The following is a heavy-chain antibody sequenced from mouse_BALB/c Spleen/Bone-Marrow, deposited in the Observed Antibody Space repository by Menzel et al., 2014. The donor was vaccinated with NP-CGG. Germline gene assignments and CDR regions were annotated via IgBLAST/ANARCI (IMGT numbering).Heavy chain of an antibody. J-gene: IGHJ3*01. CDR1: GFDFSRYW. CDR3: AKNYFYGYVAY. D-gene: IGHD1-2*01. Sequence: EVKLLESGGGLVQPGGSLKLSCAASGFDFSRYWMTWVRQAPGKGLEWIGEINPASSTINYTPSLKDKFIISRDNAKNTLYLQMSKVRSEDTALYYCAKNYFYGYVAYWGQGTPVTVSA. V-gene: IGHV4-1*02. CDR2: INPASSTI.